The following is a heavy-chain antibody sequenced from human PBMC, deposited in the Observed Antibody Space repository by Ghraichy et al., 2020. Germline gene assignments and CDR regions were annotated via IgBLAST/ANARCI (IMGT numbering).Heavy chain of an antibody. D-gene: IGHD3-16*01. CDR1: GGSFRSASYS. Sequence: SETLSLTCTVSGGSFRSASYSWAWIRQPPGKGLEWIGNIDHSGNTYYNPSLESRVTMSVDGSFAEYFLEGNSMTAADTAGYYCARAPGSNVRNNGFDFWGRGTPVTVSS. J-gene: IGHJ5*01. V-gene: IGHV4-30-2*01. CDR2: IDHSGNT. CDR3: ARAPGSNVRNNGFDF.